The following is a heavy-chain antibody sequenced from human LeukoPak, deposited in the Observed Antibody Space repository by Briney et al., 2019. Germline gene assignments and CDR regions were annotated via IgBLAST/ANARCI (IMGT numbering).Heavy chain of an antibody. CDR3: ARERMETLPNCFDP. CDR2: IIPLFDTA. D-gene: IGHD1-1*01. V-gene: IGHV1-69*06. J-gene: IGHJ5*02. CDR1: GDTFSNYA. Sequence: SVKVSCKASGDTFSNYAISWVRQAPGQGLEWMGRIIPLFDTADYAQKFQGRVTITADKSTSTVHMQLSSLRSEDTAIYYCARERMETLPNCFDPWGQGTLVTVSP.